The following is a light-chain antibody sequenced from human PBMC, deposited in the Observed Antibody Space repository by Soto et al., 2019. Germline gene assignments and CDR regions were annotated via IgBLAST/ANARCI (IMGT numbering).Light chain of an antibody. Sequence: EIVMTQSPGTLSVSPGGRATLSCTASQNVHSNLAWYQHKPGQAPRLLIYAATTRATGVPARISGSGSGTDFTLTIDSLQSEDFAVYFCQQYNDLPVYTFGLGTKVEI. CDR2: AAT. CDR3: QQYNDLPVYT. V-gene: IGKV3-15*01. CDR1: QNVHSN. J-gene: IGKJ2*01.